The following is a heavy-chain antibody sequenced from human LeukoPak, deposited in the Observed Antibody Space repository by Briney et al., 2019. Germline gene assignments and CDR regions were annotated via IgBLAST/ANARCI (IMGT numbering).Heavy chain of an antibody. J-gene: IGHJ4*02. CDR3: ARVGHIVAAGTYDY. V-gene: IGHV4-59*02. CDR1: SGSVSSYY. CDR2: IFYSGSP. Sequence: SETLSLTCLVSSGSVSSYYWTWIRQPPGKGLEWIGNIFYSGSPNYNPSLKSRVTTSFDTSKNQFSLKLSFVTAADTAVYYCARVGHIVAAGTYDYWGQGTLVTVSS. D-gene: IGHD6-13*01.